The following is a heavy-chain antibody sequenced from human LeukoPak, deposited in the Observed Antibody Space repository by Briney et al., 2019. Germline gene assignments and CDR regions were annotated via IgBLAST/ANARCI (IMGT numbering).Heavy chain of an antibody. CDR1: GFTFSRDW. CDR2: IKQEGSEK. J-gene: IGHJ4*02. Sequence: GGALRLSCAASGFTFSRDWMSWGRQAPGKGGEGGAHIKQEGSEKYYVETVKGGFTISRENAKKTLYMQMNSLREEDTAVYYCARGVPRIGSSRFDYWGQGTLLTVSS. CDR3: ARGVPRIGSSRFDY. V-gene: IGHV3-7*01. D-gene: IGHD6-6*01.